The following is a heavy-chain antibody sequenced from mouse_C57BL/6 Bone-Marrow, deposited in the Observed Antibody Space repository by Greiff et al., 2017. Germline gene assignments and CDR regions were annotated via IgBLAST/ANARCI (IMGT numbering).Heavy chain of an antibody. Sequence: QVQLQQSGAELVRPGTSVKMSCKASGYTFTNYWIGWAKQRPGHGLEWIGDIYPGGGYTNYNEKFKGKATLTADKSSSTAYMQFSSLTSEDSAIYYCARSGYYYGSSGYYYARDYWGQGTSVTVSS. CDR3: ARSGYYYGSSGYYYARDY. CDR2: IYPGGGYT. V-gene: IGHV1-63*01. J-gene: IGHJ4*01. CDR1: GYTFTNYW. D-gene: IGHD1-1*01.